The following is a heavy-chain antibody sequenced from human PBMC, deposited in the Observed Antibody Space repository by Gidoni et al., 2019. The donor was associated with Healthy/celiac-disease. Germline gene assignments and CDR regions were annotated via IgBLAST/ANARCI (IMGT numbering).Heavy chain of an antibody. D-gene: IGHD2-2*01. V-gene: IGHV4-39*01. CDR2: IYYSGST. CDR3: ARHQARRLSTAVWYFDL. J-gene: IGHJ2*01. Sequence: QLQLQESGPGLVKPSEPLSLTCTVSGGSISSSSYYWGWIRQPPGKGLEWIGSIYYSGSTYYNPSLKSRVTISVDTSKNQFSLKLSAVTAADTAVYYCARHQARRLSTAVWYFDLWGRGTLVTVSS. CDR1: GGSISSSSYY.